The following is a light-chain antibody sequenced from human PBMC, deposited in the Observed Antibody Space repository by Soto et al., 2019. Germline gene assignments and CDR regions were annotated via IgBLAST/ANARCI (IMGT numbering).Light chain of an antibody. J-gene: IGLJ1*01. CDR1: SRDIGGYDC. V-gene: IGLV2-14*01. CDR2: EVR. CDR3: CSYKRTSNHHF. Sequence: QSLLRQPAAGSGTPGQSITISCTGTSRDIGGYDCVSWYQQRPGKAPKLMIYEVRYRPSGVSNRFSGSKSGNTASLAISGLQAEDEAVYSCCSYKRTSNHHFFGSGTKVTVL.